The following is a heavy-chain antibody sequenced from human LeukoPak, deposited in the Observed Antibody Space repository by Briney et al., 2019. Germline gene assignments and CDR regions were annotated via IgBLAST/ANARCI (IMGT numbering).Heavy chain of an antibody. CDR1: GYTFTGYY. Sequence: ASVKVSCKASGYTFTGYYMHWVRQAPGQGLEWMGWINPNSGGTNYAQKFQGRVTITRDASASTAYMELSSLRSEDTAMYYCARGFDYWGQGTLVTVSS. V-gene: IGHV1-2*02. CDR2: INPNSGGT. CDR3: ARGFDY. J-gene: IGHJ4*02.